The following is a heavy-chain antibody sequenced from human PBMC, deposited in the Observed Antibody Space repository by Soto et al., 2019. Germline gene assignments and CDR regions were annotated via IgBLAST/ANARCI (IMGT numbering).Heavy chain of an antibody. Sequence: SETLSLTCAVYGGSFSGYYWSWIRQPPGKGLEWIGEINHSGSTNYNPSLKSRVTISVDTSKNQFSLKLSSVTAADTAVYYCARGRSEVGATTRYYYYYGMDVWGQGTTVTVSS. D-gene: IGHD1-26*01. CDR3: ARGRSEVGATTRYYYYYGMDV. V-gene: IGHV4-34*01. CDR1: GGSFSGYY. CDR2: INHSGST. J-gene: IGHJ6*02.